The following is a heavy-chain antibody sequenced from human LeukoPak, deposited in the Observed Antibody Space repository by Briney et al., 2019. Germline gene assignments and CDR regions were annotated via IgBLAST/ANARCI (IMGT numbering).Heavy chain of an antibody. CDR1: GGSISSSNW. J-gene: IGHJ6*04. D-gene: IGHD5-18*01. V-gene: IGHV4-4*02. CDR2: IYHSGST. CDR3: ASPGGYSTPNGRDV. Sequence: SGTLSLTCAVSGGSISSSNWWSWVRQPPGKGLEWIGEIYHSGSTNYNPSLKSRVTISVDKSKNQFSLKLSSVTAADTAVYYCASPGGYSTPNGRDVWAKGPRSPSPQ.